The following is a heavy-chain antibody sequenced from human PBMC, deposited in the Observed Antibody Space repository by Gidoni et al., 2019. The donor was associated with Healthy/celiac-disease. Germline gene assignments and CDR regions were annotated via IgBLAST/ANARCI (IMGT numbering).Heavy chain of an antibody. D-gene: IGHD3-16*02. CDR1: GFTFDDYA. V-gene: IGHV3-9*01. CDR3: AKDMGVWGSYRLPRD. Sequence: EVQLVESGGGLVQPGRSLRLSCAAPGFTFDDYAMHWVRQAPGKGLEWVSGISWNSGSIGYADSVKGRFTISRDNAKNSLYLQMNSLRAEDTALYYCAKDMGVWGSYRLPRDWGQGTLVTVSS. CDR2: ISWNSGSI. J-gene: IGHJ4*02.